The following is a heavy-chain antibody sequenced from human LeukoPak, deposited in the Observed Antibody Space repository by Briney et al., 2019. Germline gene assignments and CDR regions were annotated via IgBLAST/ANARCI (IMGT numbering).Heavy chain of an antibody. Sequence: PSETLSLTCTVSGGSISSSSYYWGWIRQPPGKGLEWIGSIYYSGSTYYNPSLKSRVTISVDTSKNQFSLKLSSVTAADTAVYYCARQQYSSGWYPVLEYFDYWGQGTLVTVSS. CDR2: IYYSGST. D-gene: IGHD6-19*01. CDR3: ARQQYSSGWYPVLEYFDY. J-gene: IGHJ4*02. V-gene: IGHV4-39*01. CDR1: GGSISSSSYY.